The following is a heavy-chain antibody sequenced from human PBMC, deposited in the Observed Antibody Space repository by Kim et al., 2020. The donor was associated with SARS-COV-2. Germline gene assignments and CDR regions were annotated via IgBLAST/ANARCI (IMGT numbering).Heavy chain of an antibody. CDR3: ARGMFTPGDYVDY. CDR2: ISSSSSYI. J-gene: IGHJ4*02. D-gene: IGHD3-10*02. CDR1: GFTFSSYS. Sequence: GGSLRLSCAASGFTFSSYSMNWVRQAPGKGLEWVSSISSSSSYIYYADSVKGRFTISRDNAKNSLYLQMNSLRAEDTAVYYCARGMFTPGDYVDYWGQGTLVTVSS. V-gene: IGHV3-21*01.